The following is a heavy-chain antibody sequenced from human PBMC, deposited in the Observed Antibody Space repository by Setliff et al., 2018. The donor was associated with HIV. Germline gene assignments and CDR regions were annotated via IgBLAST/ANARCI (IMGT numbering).Heavy chain of an antibody. CDR3: ARGRLYGVVDY. V-gene: IGHV4-39*01. J-gene: IGHJ4*02. CDR1: GGSISSYY. D-gene: IGHD3-10*01. Sequence: SETLSLTCTVSGGSISSYYWGWIRQPPGKGLEWIGSFHHSGSASYNPSLRSRVTISEDTSKNQFSLKLTSVTAADTAVYYCARGRLYGVVDYWGQGTLVTVSS. CDR2: FHHSGSA.